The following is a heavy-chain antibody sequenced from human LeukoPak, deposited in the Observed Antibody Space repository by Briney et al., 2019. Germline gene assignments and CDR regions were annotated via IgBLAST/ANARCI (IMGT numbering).Heavy chain of an antibody. CDR2: ISWDSSSI. D-gene: IGHD2/OR15-2a*01. V-gene: IGHV3-9*03. CDR3: AKGLSSYYYYYYMDV. CDR1: GFTFDDYA. J-gene: IGHJ6*03. Sequence: PGGSLRLSCAASGFTFDDYAMHWVRQAPGEGLEWVSGISWDSSSIGYADSVKGRFTISRDNAKNSLYLQMNSLRAEDMALYYCAKGLSSYYYYYYMDVWGKGTTVTVSS.